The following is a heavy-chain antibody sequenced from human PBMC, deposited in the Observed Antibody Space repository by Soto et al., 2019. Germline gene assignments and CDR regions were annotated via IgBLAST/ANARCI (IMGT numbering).Heavy chain of an antibody. Sequence: QVQLVQSGAEVKKPGASVKVSCKASGYTFTSYGISWVRQAPGQGLEWMGWISAYNGNTNYAQKLQGRVTMTTDTSTSTAYMELRRLRSDDTAVYYCARVGFADDSGDSYYFDFWGQGTLVTVSS. CDR2: ISAYNGNT. D-gene: IGHD4-17*01. CDR1: GYTFTSYG. CDR3: ARVGFADDSGDSYYFDF. V-gene: IGHV1-18*01. J-gene: IGHJ4*02.